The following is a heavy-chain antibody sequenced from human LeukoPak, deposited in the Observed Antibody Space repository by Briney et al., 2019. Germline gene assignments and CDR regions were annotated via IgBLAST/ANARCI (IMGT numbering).Heavy chain of an antibody. CDR3: ARHRASGSSSIPFDY. V-gene: IGHV4-39*01. D-gene: IGHD3-10*01. CDR1: GASIITGSPY. CDR2: VYYSGSI. J-gene: IGHJ4*02. Sequence: PSQTLSLTCAVSGASIITGSPYWGWVRQSPGKGPEWIGTVYYSGSIYSTPSLKSRVTLSVDTSKNQFSLGLTSVTASDTAVYFCARHRASGSSSIPFDYWGQGTLVTVSS.